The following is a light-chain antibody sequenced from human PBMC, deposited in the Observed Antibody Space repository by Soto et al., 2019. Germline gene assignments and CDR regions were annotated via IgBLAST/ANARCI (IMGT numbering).Light chain of an antibody. J-gene: IGLJ2*01. CDR3: AAWDDSLNGVV. CDR2: YDD. Sequence: QSVLTQPPSVSDAPRQRVTISCSGSSSNIGNNAVNWYQQLPGKAPKLLIYYDDLLPSGVSAPVSGSKSGTSASLAISGLQSEDEDDYYCAAWDDSLNGVVFGGGTKVTVL. CDR1: SSNIGNNA. V-gene: IGLV1-36*01.